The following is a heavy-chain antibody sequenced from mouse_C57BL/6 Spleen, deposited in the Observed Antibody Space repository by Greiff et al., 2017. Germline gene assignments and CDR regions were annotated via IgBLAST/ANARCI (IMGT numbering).Heavy chain of an antibody. CDR3: ARYGSYAMDY. CDR2: IYPRSGNT. CDR1: GYTFTSYG. D-gene: IGHD2-10*02. V-gene: IGHV1-81*01. J-gene: IGHJ4*01. Sequence: VQLQESGAELARPGASVKLSCKASGYTFTSYGISWVKQRTGQGLEWIGEIYPRSGNTYYNEKFKGKATLTADKSSSTAYMELRSLTSEDSAVYFCARYGSYAMDYWGQGTSVTFSS.